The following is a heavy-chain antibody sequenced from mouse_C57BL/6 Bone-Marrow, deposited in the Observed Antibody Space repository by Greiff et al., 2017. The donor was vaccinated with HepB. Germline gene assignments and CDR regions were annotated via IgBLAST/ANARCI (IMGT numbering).Heavy chain of an antibody. CDR3: ARSTGDYYFDY. CDR2: SRNKANDYTT. V-gene: IGHV7-1*01. CDR1: GFTFSDFY. J-gene: IGHJ2*01. D-gene: IGHD4-1*02. Sequence: EVKLVESGGGLVQSGRSLRLSCATSGFTFSDFYMEWVRQAPGKGLEWIAASRNKANDYTTEYSASVKGRFIVSRDTSQSILYLQMNALRAEDTAIYYCARSTGDYYFDYWGQGTTLTVSS.